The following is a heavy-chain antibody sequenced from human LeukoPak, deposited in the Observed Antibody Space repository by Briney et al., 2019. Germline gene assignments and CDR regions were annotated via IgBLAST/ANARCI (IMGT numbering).Heavy chain of an antibody. CDR1: GGSTSSYY. J-gene: IGHJ4*02. CDR2: IYYSGST. D-gene: IGHD1-26*01. Sequence: SETLSLTCSVSGGSTSSYYWSWIRQPPGKGLEWIGYIYYSGSTNYNPSLKSRVTISVDTSKNQFSLKLSSVTAADTAVYYCARVDLGAPGGFDYWGQGTLVTVSS. V-gene: IGHV4-59*01. CDR3: ARVDLGAPGGFDY.